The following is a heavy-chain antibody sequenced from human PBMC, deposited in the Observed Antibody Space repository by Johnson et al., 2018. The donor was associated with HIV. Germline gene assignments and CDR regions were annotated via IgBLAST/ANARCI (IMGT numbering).Heavy chain of an antibody. CDR3: ARADDSGGLWFGEEKAFDI. Sequence: QVQLVESGGGLVKPGGSLRLSCAASGFTFSDYYMSWIRQAPGKGLEWVSYISSSGSTIYYADSVKGRFNISRDNAKNSLYLQMNSRRAEDTAVDDCARADDSGGLWFGEEKAFDIWGQGTMVTVSS. CDR1: GFTFSDYY. CDR2: ISSSGSTI. D-gene: IGHD3-10*01. J-gene: IGHJ3*02. V-gene: IGHV3-11*04.